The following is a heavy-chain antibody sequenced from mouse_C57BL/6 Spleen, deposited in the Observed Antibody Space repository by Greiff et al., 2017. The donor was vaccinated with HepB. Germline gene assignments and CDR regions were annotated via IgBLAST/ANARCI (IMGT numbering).Heavy chain of an antibody. J-gene: IGHJ3*01. Sequence: QVQLQQSGAELVRPGASVTLSCKASGYTFTDYEMHWVKQTPVHGLEWIGAIDPETGGTAYNQKFKGKAILTADKSSSTAYMELRSLTSEDSAVYYCTYYYGSGGFAYWGQGTLVTVSA. D-gene: IGHD1-1*01. CDR3: TYYYGSGGFAY. CDR1: GYTFTDYE. CDR2: IDPETGGT. V-gene: IGHV1-15*01.